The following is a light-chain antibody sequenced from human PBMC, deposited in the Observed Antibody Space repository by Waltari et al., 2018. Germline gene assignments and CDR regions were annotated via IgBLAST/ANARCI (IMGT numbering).Light chain of an antibody. J-gene: IGLJ2*01. Sequence: QSALTQPRSVSGSPGQSVTISCTGTSSDVGGYNYVSWYQQHPGKAPKLMIYDVSNWPSGVPDRCSGSKSGNTASLSISGLQDEDEADYYCCSYAGSNVVFGGGTKLTVL. CDR3: CSYAGSNVV. CDR1: SSDVGGYNY. CDR2: DVS. V-gene: IGLV2-11*01.